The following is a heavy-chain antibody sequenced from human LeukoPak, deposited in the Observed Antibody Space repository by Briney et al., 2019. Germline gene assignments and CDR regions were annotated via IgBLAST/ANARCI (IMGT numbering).Heavy chain of an antibody. CDR1: GFTFSSYS. CDR3: ARSLSMVGAAGGY. V-gene: IGHV3-48*01. J-gene: IGHJ4*02. Sequence: GGSLRLSCAAPGFTFSSYSMNWVRQAPGKGLEWVSYISSSSTIYYADSVKGRFTISRDNAKNSLYLQMNSLRAEDTAVYYCARSLSMVGAAGGYWGQGTLVTVSS. CDR2: ISSSSTI. D-gene: IGHD1-26*01.